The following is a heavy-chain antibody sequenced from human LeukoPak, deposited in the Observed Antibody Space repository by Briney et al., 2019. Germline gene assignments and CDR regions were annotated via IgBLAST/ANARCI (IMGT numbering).Heavy chain of an antibody. CDR2: ISPGDSDT. CDR3: ARRVSGGMDV. V-gene: IGHV5-51*01. Sequence: GESLKISCQGPGYSFISYWIAWGRLMPGKGLEGMGIISPGDSDTRSSPSFQGQVSISVDKSINTADLRWSSLKASDTAMYYCARRVSGGMDVWGQGTPVTVSS. CDR1: GYSFISYW. J-gene: IGHJ6*01.